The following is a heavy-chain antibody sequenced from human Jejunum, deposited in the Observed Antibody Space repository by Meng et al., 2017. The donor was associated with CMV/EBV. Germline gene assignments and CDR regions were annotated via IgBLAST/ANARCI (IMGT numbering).Heavy chain of an antibody. CDR1: GVAISHYY. Sequence: HGRLQGSGPGLVKPSETLSLTCTISGVAISHYYWTWIRQSPGKGLEWIGYVYSSGSTNYNPSLKSRITISLDASKNQFSLSLTSVTAADTAVYYCARSSGWMLDYWGQGTLVTVSS. CDR2: VYSSGST. CDR3: ARSSGWMLDY. D-gene: IGHD6-19*01. V-gene: IGHV4-59*01. J-gene: IGHJ4*02.